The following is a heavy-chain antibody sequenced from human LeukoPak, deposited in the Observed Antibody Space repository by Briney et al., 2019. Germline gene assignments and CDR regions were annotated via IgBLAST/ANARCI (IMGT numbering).Heavy chain of an antibody. J-gene: IGHJ4*02. V-gene: IGHV3-7*01. CDR1: GFTFSSYW. D-gene: IGHD2-2*01. CDR3: AKDHNPSFIVVVPAAIDY. CDR2: IKQDGSEK. Sequence: GGSLRLSCAASGFTFSSYWMSWVRQAPGKGLEWVANIKQDGSEKYYVDSVKGRFTISRDNAKNSLYLQMNSLRAEDTAVYYCAKDHNPSFIVVVPAAIDYWGQGTLVTVSS.